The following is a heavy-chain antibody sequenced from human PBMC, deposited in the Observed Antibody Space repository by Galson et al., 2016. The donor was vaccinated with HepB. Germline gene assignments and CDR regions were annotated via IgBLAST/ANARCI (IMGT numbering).Heavy chain of an antibody. CDR3: AKDRPSHGNFDSGSNDY. D-gene: IGHD3-10*01. J-gene: IGHJ4*02. CDR1: GFTSGFTFKNYA. CDR2: IRGEDGVT. V-gene: IGHV3-23*01. Sequence: SLRLSCAASGFTSGFTFKNYAMSWVRQAPGKGLEWVSGIRGEDGVTAYAASVKGRFTISRDNSNNTVFLQMNSLRAEDTAIYYCAKDRPSHGNFDSGSNDYWGQGALVTVSS.